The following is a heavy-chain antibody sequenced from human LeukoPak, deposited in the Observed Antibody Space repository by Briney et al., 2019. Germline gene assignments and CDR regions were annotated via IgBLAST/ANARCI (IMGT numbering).Heavy chain of an antibody. CDR1: GFTVSSYG. CDR2: ISRSGATI. Sequence: GGSLRLSCAASGFTVSSYGMNWVRQAPGNGPEWISYISRSGATIYYADSVKGRFTISRDNGKNSLDLQMSSLGAEDTAIYYCSRDRGGGDIYFDYWGQGTLVTVSS. J-gene: IGHJ4*02. D-gene: IGHD2-21*02. V-gene: IGHV3-48*03. CDR3: SRDRGGGDIYFDY.